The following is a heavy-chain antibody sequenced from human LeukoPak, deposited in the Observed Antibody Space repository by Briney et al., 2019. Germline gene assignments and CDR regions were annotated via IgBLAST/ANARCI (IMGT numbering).Heavy chain of an antibody. Sequence: GGSLRLSCAASGFTFSTSAMSWVRQAPGKGLEWVSSISGSAHSTYYADSVKGRFTISRDNPKNTLYLQMNSLRVEDTALYYCAKDRALGLRTYYFDYWGQGTLVTVSS. J-gene: IGHJ4*02. CDR2: ISGSAHST. CDR1: GFTFSTSA. CDR3: AKDRALGLRTYYFDY. V-gene: IGHV3-23*01. D-gene: IGHD1-14*01.